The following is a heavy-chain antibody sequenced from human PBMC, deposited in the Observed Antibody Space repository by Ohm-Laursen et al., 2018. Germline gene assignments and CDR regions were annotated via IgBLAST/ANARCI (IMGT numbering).Heavy chain of an antibody. Sequence: LSLTCAASGFTFDDYGMHWVRQAPGKGLEWVSGISWNSAGIAYADSVKGRFTISRDNAKNSLYLQMNSLRVDDTAMYYCAKPTAAGTNHYYFGMDVWGQGTKVSVSS. CDR3: AKPTAAGTNHYYFGMDV. D-gene: IGHD6-13*01. CDR1: GFTFDDYG. CDR2: ISWNSAGI. J-gene: IGHJ6*02. V-gene: IGHV3-9*01.